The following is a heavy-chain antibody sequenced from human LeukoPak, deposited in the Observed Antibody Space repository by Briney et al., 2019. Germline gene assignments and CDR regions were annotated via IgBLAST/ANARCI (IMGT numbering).Heavy chain of an antibody. V-gene: IGHV1-8*01. CDR1: GYTFTSYD. D-gene: IGHD1-26*01. CDR3: ARVYSGSYYYYYYMDV. Sequence: ASVKVSCKASGYTFTSYDINWVRQATGQGLEWMGWMNPSSGNTGYAQKFQGRVTMTRNTSISTAYMELSSLRSEDTAVYYCARVYSGSYYYYYYMDVWGKGTTVTISS. CDR2: MNPSSGNT. J-gene: IGHJ6*03.